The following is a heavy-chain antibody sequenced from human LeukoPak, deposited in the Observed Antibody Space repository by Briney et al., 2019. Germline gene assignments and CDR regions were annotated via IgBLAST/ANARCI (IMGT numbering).Heavy chain of an antibody. CDR2: INIGGTNT. Sequence: GGSLRLSCVASGFTFSDYYMSWIRQAPGKGLEWLSYINIGGTNTHYADSVKGRFTISRDNAKKSLYLEMNNLRAEDTAVYYCATDGAGFDTWGQGVLVTVSS. CDR3: ATDGAGFDT. CDR1: GFTFSDYY. J-gene: IGHJ5*02. V-gene: IGHV3-11*01.